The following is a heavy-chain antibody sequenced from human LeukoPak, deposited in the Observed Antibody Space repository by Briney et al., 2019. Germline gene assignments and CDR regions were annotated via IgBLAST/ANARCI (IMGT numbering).Heavy chain of an antibody. V-gene: IGHV3-48*01. D-gene: IGHD3-22*01. CDR1: GFTFSSYS. J-gene: IGHJ1*01. CDR3: ARGITTFQH. CDR2: ISSRSSSI. Sequence: GGSLRLSCVASGFTFSSYSMNWVRQAPGKGLEWVSYISSRSSSIYYADSVKGRFTISRDNAKNSLYLQMNSLRAEDTAVYYCARGITTFQHXGQGTLVTVSS.